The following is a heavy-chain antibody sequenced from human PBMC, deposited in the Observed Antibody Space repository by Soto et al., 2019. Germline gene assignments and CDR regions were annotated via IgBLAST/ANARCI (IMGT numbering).Heavy chain of an antibody. CDR2: SRNKANSYTT. Sequence: EVQLVESGGGLVQPGGSLRLSCAASGFTFSDHYMDWVRQAPGKGLEWVGRSRNKANSYTTEYAASVKGRFTISRDDSENSVHLQMNSLKIEDTAVYFCIRPMTGTTRGFDHWGQGTLVTVSS. CDR1: GFTFSDHY. D-gene: IGHD1-1*01. CDR3: IRPMTGTTRGFDH. J-gene: IGHJ4*02. V-gene: IGHV3-72*01.